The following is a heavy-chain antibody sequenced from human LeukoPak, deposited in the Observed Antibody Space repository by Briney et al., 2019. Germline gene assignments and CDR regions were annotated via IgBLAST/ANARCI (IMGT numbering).Heavy chain of an antibody. V-gene: IGHV3-30*03. Sequence: QSGGSLRLSCAASGFTFRSYGMYWVRQAPGKGLEYVAIISFDGSNNYHTDSVKGRFTISRDNSKDTLNLQMNSLRGDDTAMYYCARSGVGSGRSQIDYWGQGTLVIVSS. CDR2: ISFDGSNN. CDR1: GFTFRSYG. J-gene: IGHJ4*02. D-gene: IGHD6-19*01. CDR3: ARSGVGSGRSQIDY.